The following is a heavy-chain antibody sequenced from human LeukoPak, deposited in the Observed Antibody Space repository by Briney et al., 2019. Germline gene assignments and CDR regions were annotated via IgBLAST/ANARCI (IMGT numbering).Heavy chain of an antibody. CDR1: GFTFSSNG. Sequence: GGSLRLSCAASGFTFSSNGMSWVRQATGKGLEWVSGISASTGGTYYADSVKGRFTISRDISKSTLYLQMNSLRADDTAVYYCAKIQGWFNDAFHIGGQGTMVTVSS. V-gene: IGHV3-23*01. J-gene: IGHJ3*02. CDR2: ISASTGGT. CDR3: AKIQGWFNDAFHI. D-gene: IGHD6-19*01.